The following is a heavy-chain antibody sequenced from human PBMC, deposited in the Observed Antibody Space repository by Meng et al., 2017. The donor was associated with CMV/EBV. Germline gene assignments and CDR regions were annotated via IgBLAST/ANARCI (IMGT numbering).Heavy chain of an antibody. J-gene: IGHJ4*02. D-gene: IGHD3-22*01. CDR3: ASTPQHYSDGSGYLVSGGN. V-gene: IGHV3-48*04. CDR2: ISSSSTTI. Sequence: GESLKISCAASGFTFSTYSMNWFRQAPGKGLEWVSYISSSSTTIYYADSVKGRFTISRANAKYSLYLQMKNLRAQDTAVYYCASTPQHYSDGSGYLVSGGNWGQGTLVTVSS. CDR1: GFTFSTYS.